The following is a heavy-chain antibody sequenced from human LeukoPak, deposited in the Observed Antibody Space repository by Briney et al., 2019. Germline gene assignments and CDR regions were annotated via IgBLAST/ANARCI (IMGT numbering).Heavy chain of an antibody. D-gene: IGHD4-11*01. CDR3: ARHGGTRITLIEVYYFDS. V-gene: IGHV3-33*01. Sequence: GGSLRLSCAASGFTFSSYGMHWVRQAPGKGLEWVAVIWYDGSNKYYADSVKGRFTISRDNSKNTLYLQMNSLRAEDTAVYYCARHGGTRITLIEVYYFDSWGQGTLVTVSS. CDR2: IWYDGSNK. J-gene: IGHJ4*02. CDR1: GFTFSSYG.